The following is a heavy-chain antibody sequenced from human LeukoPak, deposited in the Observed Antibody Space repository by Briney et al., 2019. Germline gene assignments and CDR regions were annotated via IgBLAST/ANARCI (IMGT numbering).Heavy chain of an antibody. Sequence: SETLSLTCAVYGGSFSGYYWSWIRQPPGKGLEWIGEINHSGSTNYNPSLKSRVTISVDTSKNQFSLKLSSVTAADTAVYYCARHRAYGSGSRLKYNWFDPWGQGTLVTVSS. CDR3: ARHRAYGSGSRLKYNWFDP. CDR1: GGSFSGYY. V-gene: IGHV4-34*01. CDR2: INHSGST. J-gene: IGHJ5*02. D-gene: IGHD3-10*01.